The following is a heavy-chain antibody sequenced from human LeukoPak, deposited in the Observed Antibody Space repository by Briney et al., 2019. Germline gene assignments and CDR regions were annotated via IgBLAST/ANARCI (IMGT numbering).Heavy chain of an antibody. CDR1: GFTFSSYA. D-gene: IGHD3-22*01. CDR3: AKPDYYDSSGYRPPYYFDY. CDR2: ISGSGGST. J-gene: IGHJ4*02. V-gene: IGHV3-23*01. Sequence: GGSLRLSCAASGFTFSSYAMSWVRQAPGKGLEWVSAISGSGGSTYYADSVKGRFTISRDNSKNTLYLQMNSLRAEDTAVYYCAKPDYYDSSGYRPPYYFDYWGQGTLVTVSS.